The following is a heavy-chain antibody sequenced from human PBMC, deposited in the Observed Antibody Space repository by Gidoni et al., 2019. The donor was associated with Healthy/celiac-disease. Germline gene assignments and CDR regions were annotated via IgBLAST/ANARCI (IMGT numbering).Heavy chain of an antibody. Sequence: QVQLQESGPGLVKPSETLSLTCTVSGYSISSGYYWGWIRQPPGKGLGWIGSIYHSGSTYYNPSLKSRVTISVDTSKNQFSLKLSSVTAADTAVYYCARDSSSSGYFDLWGRGTLVTVSS. CDR2: IYHSGST. J-gene: IGHJ2*01. CDR1: GYSISSGYY. CDR3: ARDSSSSGYFDL. V-gene: IGHV4-38-2*02. D-gene: IGHD6-6*01.